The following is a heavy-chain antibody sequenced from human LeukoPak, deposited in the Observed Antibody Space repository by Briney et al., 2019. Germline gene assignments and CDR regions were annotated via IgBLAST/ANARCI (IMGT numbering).Heavy chain of an antibody. CDR3: AKRRGVGATYYYGMDV. CDR1: GITFSSYA. CDR2: ISYDGSNK. J-gene: IGHJ6*02. Sequence: PGGSLRLSCAASGITFSSYAMSWVRQAPGKGLEWVAVISYDGSNKYYADSVKGRFTISRDNSKNTLYLQMNSLRAEDTAVYYCAKRRGVGATYYYGMDVWGQGTTVTVSS. D-gene: IGHD1-26*01. V-gene: IGHV3-30*18.